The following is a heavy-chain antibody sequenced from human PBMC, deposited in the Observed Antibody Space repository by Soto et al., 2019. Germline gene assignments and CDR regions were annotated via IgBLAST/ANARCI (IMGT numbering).Heavy chain of an antibody. CDR1: GFTISSYA. J-gene: IGHJ4*02. CDR2: ISGSGGST. D-gene: IGHD6-19*01. Sequence: GGSLRLSCAASGFTISSYAMNWVRQAPGKGLEWVSISGSGGSTYYADSGKGRFTISRDNSKNTLYLQMNSLRAEDTAVYYCAKAVAGANYFDYWGQGTLVTVSS. V-gene: IGHV3-23*01. CDR3: AKAVAGANYFDY.